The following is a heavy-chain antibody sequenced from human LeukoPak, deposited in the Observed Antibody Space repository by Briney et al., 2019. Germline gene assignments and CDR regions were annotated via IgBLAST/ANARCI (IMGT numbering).Heavy chain of an antibody. CDR2: ISSSSSYI. CDR3: ARGQGGLRLGEPLDY. J-gene: IGHJ4*02. D-gene: IGHD3-16*01. CDR1: GFTFSSYS. V-gene: IGHV3-21*01. Sequence: GGSLRLSCAASGFTFSSYSMNWVRQAPGKGLEWVSSISSSSSYIYYADSVKGRFTISRDNAKNSLYLQMNSLRAEDTAVYYCARGQGGLRLGEPLDYWGQGTLVTVSS.